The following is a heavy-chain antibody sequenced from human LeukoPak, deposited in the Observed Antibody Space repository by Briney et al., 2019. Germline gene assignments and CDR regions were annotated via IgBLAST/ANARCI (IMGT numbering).Heavy chain of an antibody. CDR3: ARTGSTVTMLYPFDH. Sequence: SETLSLTCTVSGGSIRSYYWSWIRQPPGKGLEWIGYIYYSGSTNYNPSLKSRVSISVDTSKNQFSLKLSTVTAADTAVYYCARTGSTVTMLYPFDHWGQGTLVTVSS. D-gene: IGHD4-17*01. CDR1: GGSIRSYY. V-gene: IGHV4-59*01. J-gene: IGHJ4*02. CDR2: IYYSGST.